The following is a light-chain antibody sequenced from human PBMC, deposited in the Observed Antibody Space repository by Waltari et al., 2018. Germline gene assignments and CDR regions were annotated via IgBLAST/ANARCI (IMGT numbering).Light chain of an antibody. CDR3: SSLSSSSTLVV. CDR2: DVT. Sequence: QSDLTQPASVSGSPGQSITIPCPGTSTDVGRYNYVSWYQQHPGKAPKLMIYDVTHRPSGVSDRFSGSKSGNTASLTISGLQAEDEADYYCSSLSSSSTLVVFGGGTKLTVL. CDR1: STDVGRYNY. V-gene: IGLV2-14*03. J-gene: IGLJ2*01.